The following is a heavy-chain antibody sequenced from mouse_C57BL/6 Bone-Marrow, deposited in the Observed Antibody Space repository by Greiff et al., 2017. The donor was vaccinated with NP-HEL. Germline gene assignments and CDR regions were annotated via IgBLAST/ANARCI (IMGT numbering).Heavy chain of an antibody. CDR3: ARGVLLRWFAY. Sequence: EVKLVESGGGLVKPGGSLKLSCAASGFTFSDYGMHWVRQAPEKGLEWVAYISSGSSTIYYADTVKGRFTISRDNAKNTLFLQMTSLRSEDTAMYYCARGVLLRWFAYWGQGTLVTVSA. J-gene: IGHJ3*01. D-gene: IGHD1-1*01. CDR1: GFTFSDYG. CDR2: ISSGSSTI. V-gene: IGHV5-17*01.